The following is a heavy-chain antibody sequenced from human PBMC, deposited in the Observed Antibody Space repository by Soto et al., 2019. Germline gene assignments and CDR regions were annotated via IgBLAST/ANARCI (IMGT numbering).Heavy chain of an antibody. J-gene: IGHJ5*02. V-gene: IGHV1-18*01. CDR3: ARDGNDFWSGYWNWFDP. CDR1: EYTLTSYG. CDR2: ISAYNGNT. Sequence: ASVKGSCKASEYTLTSYGSSWVRQAPGQGLEWMGWISAYNGNTNYAQKLKGRVTMTTDTSTSTAYMELRSLRSDDTAVYYCARDGNDFWSGYWNWFDPWGQGTLVTVSS. D-gene: IGHD3-3*01.